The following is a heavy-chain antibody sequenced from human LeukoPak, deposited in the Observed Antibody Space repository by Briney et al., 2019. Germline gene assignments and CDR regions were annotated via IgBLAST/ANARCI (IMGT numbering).Heavy chain of an antibody. J-gene: IGHJ4*02. CDR1: SASVSSSPYF. D-gene: IGHD6-13*01. CDR2: ISYSGST. CDR3: ARVVAAAGTPDY. V-gene: IGHV4-39*07. Sequence: SETLSLTCTVSSASVSSSPYFWGWIRQSPGKGLEWIGSISYSGSTNYNPSLKSRVTISVDTSKNQFSLKLSSVTAADTAVYYCARVVAAAGTPDYWGQGTLVTVSS.